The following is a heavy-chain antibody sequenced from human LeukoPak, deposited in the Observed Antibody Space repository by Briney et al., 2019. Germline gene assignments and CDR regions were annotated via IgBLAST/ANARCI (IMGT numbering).Heavy chain of an antibody. CDR3: ASAGSITQAWWFDY. CDR1: GFTFSTYS. J-gene: IGHJ4*02. Sequence: GGSLRLSCAASGFTFSTYSMNWARQAPGKGLEWISYISYSSTIIYYADSVKGRFTVSRDNAKNSLYLQMNSLRDEDTAVYYCASAGSITQAWWFDYWGQGALVTVSS. CDR2: ISYSSTII. D-gene: IGHD2-15*01. V-gene: IGHV3-48*02.